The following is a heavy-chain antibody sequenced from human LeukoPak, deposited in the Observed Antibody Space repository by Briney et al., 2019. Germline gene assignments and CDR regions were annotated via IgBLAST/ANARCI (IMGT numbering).Heavy chain of an antibody. J-gene: IGHJ6*03. Sequence: ASVKVSCKASGYTFTSYGISWVRQAPGQGLEWMGWISAYNGNTNYAQKLQGRVTMTTDTSTSTAYMELRSLRSDDTAVYYCARDIVEVPAAIGGYYYYYMDVWGKGTTVTVSS. CDR3: ARDIVEVPAAIGGYYYYYMDV. CDR1: GYTFTSYG. D-gene: IGHD2-2*02. CDR2: ISAYNGNT. V-gene: IGHV1-18*01.